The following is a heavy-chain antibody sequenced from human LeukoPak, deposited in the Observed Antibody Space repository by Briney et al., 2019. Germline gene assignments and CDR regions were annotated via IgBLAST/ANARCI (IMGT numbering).Heavy chain of an antibody. D-gene: IGHD3-10*01. Sequence: GGSLRLSCAASGFTFSSNWMAWVRQAPGQGRGGVGEREVGGSGEGCVESVKGRFTISRDNAKDSLNLQMNSLRVEDTAVYYCARDRGWADLDWGQGTLVTVSS. V-gene: IGHV3-7*01. CDR2: REVGGSGE. CDR1: GFTFSSNW. J-gene: IGHJ4*02. CDR3: ARDRGWADLD.